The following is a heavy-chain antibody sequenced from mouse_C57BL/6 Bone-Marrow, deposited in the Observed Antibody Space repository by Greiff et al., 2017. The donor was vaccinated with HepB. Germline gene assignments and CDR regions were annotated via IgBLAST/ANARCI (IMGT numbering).Heavy chain of an antibody. CDR3: ARQRQLRLLMDY. Sequence: EVQLVESGEGLVKPGGSLKLSCAASGFTFSSYAMSWVRQTPEKRLEWVAAINSDGGSTYYPDTMERRFIISRDNTKKTLYLQMSSLRSEDTALYYCARQRQLRLLMDYWGQGTSVTVSS. D-gene: IGHD3-2*02. J-gene: IGHJ4*01. CDR1: GFTFSSYA. V-gene: IGHV5-6-2*01. CDR2: INSDGGST.